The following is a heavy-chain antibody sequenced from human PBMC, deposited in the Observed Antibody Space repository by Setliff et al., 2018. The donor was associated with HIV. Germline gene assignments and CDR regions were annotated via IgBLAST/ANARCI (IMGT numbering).Heavy chain of an antibody. D-gene: IGHD3-10*01. CDR1: GLTFSSYA. Sequence: GGSLRLSCAASGLTFSSYAMTWVRQAPGRGLEWVSGITGNGRSTYYAASVQGRFTVSRDNANNLLFLQMNNLRVEDTAVYYCASFFGDYGYWGHGTQVTVSS. CDR3: ASFFGDYGY. CDR2: ITGNGRST. J-gene: IGHJ4*01. V-gene: IGHV3-23*01.